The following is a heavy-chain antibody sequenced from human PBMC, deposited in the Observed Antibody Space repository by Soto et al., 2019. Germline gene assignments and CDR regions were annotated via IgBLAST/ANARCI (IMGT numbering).Heavy chain of an antibody. D-gene: IGHD3-22*01. CDR2: ITSSSSYI. CDR1: GFTFSSYS. Sequence: ESLRLSCAASGFTFSSYSMNGVRQAPGKGLEWVSSITSSSSYIYYADSVKGRFTISRDNSKNSLYLQMNSLRAEETAVYYCARGPPHYYDSSGYYPAPFDYWGQGTLVTVSS. V-gene: IGHV3-21*01. CDR3: ARGPPHYYDSSGYYPAPFDY. J-gene: IGHJ4*02.